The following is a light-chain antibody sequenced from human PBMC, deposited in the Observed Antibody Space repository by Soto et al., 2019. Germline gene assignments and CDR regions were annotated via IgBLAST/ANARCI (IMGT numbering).Light chain of an antibody. CDR2: DAF. J-gene: IGKJ4*01. V-gene: IGKV3-15*01. Sequence: EKVMTQSPATLSVSPGERATLSCRASQNVKTRLAWYQQKPGQAPRLLIFDAFTRSTGIPARFSGSASGTDFTLTISSLQSEDSAVYYGQQYDEWPLTFGGGTKVEIK. CDR3: QQYDEWPLT. CDR1: QNVKTR.